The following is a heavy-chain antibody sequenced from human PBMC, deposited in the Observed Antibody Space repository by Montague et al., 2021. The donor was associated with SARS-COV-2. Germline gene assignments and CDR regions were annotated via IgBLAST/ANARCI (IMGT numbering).Heavy chain of an antibody. CDR3: ARSISSSGARDN. Sequence: SETLSLTCTVSGGSLNKHYWSWIRKAPGEELEWLGNIFYKGNTNYNVXLWGRVSMSLDTPQNQFSLRLTSLTAADTAVYYCARSISSSGARDNWGQGILVTVS. D-gene: IGHD3-22*01. CDR1: GGSLNKHY. V-gene: IGHV4-59*11. CDR2: IFYKGNT. J-gene: IGHJ4*02.